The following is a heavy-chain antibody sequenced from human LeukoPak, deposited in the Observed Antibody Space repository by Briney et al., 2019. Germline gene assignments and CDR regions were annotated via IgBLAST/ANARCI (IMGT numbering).Heavy chain of an antibody. D-gene: IGHD1-1*01. Sequence: GGTLRLSCAASGFTFSSYGMIWVRQAPGKGLEWVSGISGSGGSTYLADSVKGRFTISRDNSKNTLYLQMNSLRAEDTAVYYCAKDRWTEVDAFDIWGQGTMVTVSS. CDR1: GFTFSSYG. CDR3: AKDRWTEVDAFDI. J-gene: IGHJ3*02. CDR2: ISGSGGST. V-gene: IGHV3-23*01.